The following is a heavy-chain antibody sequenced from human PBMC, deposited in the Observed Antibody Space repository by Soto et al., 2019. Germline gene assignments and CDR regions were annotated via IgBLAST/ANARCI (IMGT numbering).Heavy chain of an antibody. J-gene: IGHJ3*02. CDR1: GFSFSNAW. V-gene: IGHV3-15*01. Sequence: GGSLRLSCAASGFSFSNAWVSWVRQAPGKGLEWVGRIKSKTDGGTTDYAAPVKGRFTISRDDSKNTLYLQMNSLKTEDTAVYYCTTWGDYAAFDIWGQGTMVTVSS. CDR2: IKSKTDGGTT. CDR3: TTWGDYAAFDI. D-gene: IGHD4-17*01.